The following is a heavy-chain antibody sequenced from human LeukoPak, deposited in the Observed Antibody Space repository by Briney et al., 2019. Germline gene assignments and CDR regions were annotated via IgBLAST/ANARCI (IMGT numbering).Heavy chain of an antibody. V-gene: IGHV4-59*08. D-gene: IGHD3-10*01. Sequence: SETQSLTCTVSGGSISSYYWSWIRQPPGKGLEWIGYIYYSGSTNYNPSLKSRVTISVDTSKNQFSLKLSSVTAADTAVYYCARQSTMVRGVRRAGYFDYWGQGTLVTVSS. J-gene: IGHJ4*02. CDR3: ARQSTMVRGVRRAGYFDY. CDR2: IYYSGST. CDR1: GGSISSYY.